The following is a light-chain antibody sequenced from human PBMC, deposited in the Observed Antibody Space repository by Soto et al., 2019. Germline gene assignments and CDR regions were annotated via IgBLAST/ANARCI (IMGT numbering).Light chain of an antibody. J-gene: IGLJ3*02. Sequence: SYELTQPPSVSVAPGETARITCGANNIGSKNVHWYQQKPGQAPVLVIYYNNDRPSGIPERISGSNSGNTATLTISRVEAGDEADYCCQVWDSGSSHVVFGGGTKLTVL. V-gene: IGLV3-21*01. CDR2: YNN. CDR1: NIGSKN. CDR3: QVWDSGSSHVV.